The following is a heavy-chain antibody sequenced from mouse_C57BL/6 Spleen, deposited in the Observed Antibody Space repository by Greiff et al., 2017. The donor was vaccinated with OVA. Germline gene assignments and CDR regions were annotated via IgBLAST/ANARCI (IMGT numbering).Heavy chain of an antibody. J-gene: IGHJ2*01. V-gene: IGHV5-17*01. CDR1: GFTFSDYG. CDR2: ISSGSSTI. CDR3: ARWDDYDVHFDY. Sequence: DVKLVESGGGLVKPGGSLKLSCAASGFTFSDYGMHWVRQAPEKGLEWVAYISSGSSTIYYADTVKGRFTISRDNAKNTLFLQMTSLRSEDTAMYYCARWDDYDVHFDYWGQGTTLTVSS. D-gene: IGHD2-4*01.